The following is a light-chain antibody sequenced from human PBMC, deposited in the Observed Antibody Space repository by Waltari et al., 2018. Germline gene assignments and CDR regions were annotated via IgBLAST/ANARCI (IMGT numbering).Light chain of an antibody. V-gene: IGKV3-11*01. CDR3: QQRSNWPPLT. CDR2: EAS. J-gene: IGKJ4*01. Sequence: EIVLTQSPATLSLSPGERATLPCRASQSVSSYLGWYQQKPGQVPRLLIYEASNRATGIPPRFSGSGSGTDFTLTISSLEPEDFAVYYCQQRSNWPPLTFGGGTKVEIK. CDR1: QSVSSY.